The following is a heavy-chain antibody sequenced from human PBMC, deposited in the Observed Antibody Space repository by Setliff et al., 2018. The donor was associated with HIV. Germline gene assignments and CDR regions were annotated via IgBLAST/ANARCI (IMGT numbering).Heavy chain of an antibody. V-gene: IGHV1-18*04. Sequence: ASVKVSCKASGYMFTDYYIHWVRQAPGQGLEWMGWISGYGNRKYAQKFEGRLTVTTDTSTSTAYMELRTLRSDDTAVYFCASGRGIYGSGALEAYDIWGQGTMVTVSS. CDR2: ISGYGNR. CDR3: ASGRGIYGSGALEAYDI. D-gene: IGHD3-10*01. CDR1: GYMFTDYY. J-gene: IGHJ3*02.